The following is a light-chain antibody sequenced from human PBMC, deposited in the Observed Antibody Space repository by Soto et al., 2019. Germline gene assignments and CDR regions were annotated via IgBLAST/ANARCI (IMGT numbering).Light chain of an antibody. V-gene: IGKV1-5*03. CDR1: QSIDTA. J-gene: IGKJ2*01. CDR2: KAS. Sequence: DIQMTQSPSTLSASVGDRVTITCRASQSIDTALDWYQQKPGKAPNLLIYKASNLESGVPSRFSGSGSGTEFTLTISSLQPDDFATYYCQQYYSYLTFGQGTKLEIK. CDR3: QQYYSYLT.